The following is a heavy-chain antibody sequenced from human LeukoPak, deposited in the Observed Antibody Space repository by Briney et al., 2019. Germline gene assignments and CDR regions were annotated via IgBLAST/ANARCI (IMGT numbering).Heavy chain of an antibody. J-gene: IGHJ4*02. CDR3: ARDGREWEPSYYLDY. D-gene: IGHD1-26*01. CDR2: ISSNGGST. V-gene: IGHV3-64*01. CDR1: GFTFSSYA. Sequence: GGSLRLSCAASGFTFSSYAMHWVRQAPGKGLEYVSAISSNGGSTYYANSVKGRFTISRDNSKNTLYLQMGSLRAEDMAVYYCARDGREWEPSYYLDYWGQGTLVTVSS.